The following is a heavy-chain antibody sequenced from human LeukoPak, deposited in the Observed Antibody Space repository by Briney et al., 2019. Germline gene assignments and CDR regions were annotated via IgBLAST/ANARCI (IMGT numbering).Heavy chain of an antibody. J-gene: IGHJ3*02. CDR1: GFTFSSYW. CDR3: ARELLRYFDWLTDAFDI. D-gene: IGHD3-9*01. CDR2: IKQDGSEK. V-gene: IGHV3-7*01. Sequence: PGGSLRLSCAASGFTFSSYWMSWVRQAPGKGLEWVANIKQDGSEKYYVDSVKGRFTISRENAKNSLYLQMNSLRAEDTAVYYCARELLRYFDWLTDAFDIWGQGTMVTVSS.